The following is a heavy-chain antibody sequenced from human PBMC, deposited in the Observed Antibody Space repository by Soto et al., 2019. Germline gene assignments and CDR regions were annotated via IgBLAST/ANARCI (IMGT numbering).Heavy chain of an antibody. J-gene: IGHJ3*02. V-gene: IGHV3-23*01. D-gene: IGHD2-15*01. Sequence: GGSLRLSCAASGFTFSSYAMSWVRQAPGKGLEWVSAISGSGGSTYYADSVKGRFTISRDNSKNTLYLQMNSLRAEDTAVYYCAIDRAIVVVVAATFQAPPNDAFDIRGQGTMVTVSS. CDR3: AIDRAIVVVVAATFQAPPNDAFDI. CDR1: GFTFSSYA. CDR2: ISGSGGST.